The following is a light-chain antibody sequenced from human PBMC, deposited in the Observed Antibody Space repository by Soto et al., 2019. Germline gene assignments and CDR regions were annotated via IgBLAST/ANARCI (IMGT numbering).Light chain of an antibody. V-gene: IGLV1-51*01. CDR3: GSWDSSLSAYV. J-gene: IGLJ1*01. Sequence: QAVVTQPPSVSAAPGQKVTISCSGSSSNIGGNSVSWYQQLPWTAPKLLIYDDNKRPSGIPDRFSGSKSGTSATLGITGFQTGDEADYYCGSWDSSLSAYVFGTGTKLTVL. CDR2: DDN. CDR1: SSNIGGNS.